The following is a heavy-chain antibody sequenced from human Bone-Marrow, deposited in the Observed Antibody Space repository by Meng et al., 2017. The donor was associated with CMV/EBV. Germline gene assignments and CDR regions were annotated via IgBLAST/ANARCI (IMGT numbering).Heavy chain of an antibody. V-gene: IGHV3-43*01. Sequence: GESLKISCAASGFTFDDYTMHWVRQAPGKGLEWVSLISWDGGSTYYADSVKGRFTIPRDNSKNSLYPQMNSLRTEDTALYYCAKDIGCSSTSCYHGMDVWGQGTTVTVSS. CDR2: ISWDGGST. CDR3: AKDIGCSSTSCYHGMDV. CDR1: GFTFDDYT. D-gene: IGHD2-2*01. J-gene: IGHJ6*02.